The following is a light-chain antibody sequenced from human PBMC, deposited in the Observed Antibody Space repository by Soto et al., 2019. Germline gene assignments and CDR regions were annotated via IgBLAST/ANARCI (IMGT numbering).Light chain of an antibody. Sequence: DIKMTQSPSSVSASVGDRVTNTCRTSEAISSSLAWYQQKPGRAPKLLIYSASSLQNGAPSRFTGSGSGTDFTLTITSLQPDDTAIYYCQQARSFPLTFGGGTKVDIK. V-gene: IGKV1-12*01. CDR3: QQARSFPLT. J-gene: IGKJ4*01. CDR1: EAISSS. CDR2: SAS.